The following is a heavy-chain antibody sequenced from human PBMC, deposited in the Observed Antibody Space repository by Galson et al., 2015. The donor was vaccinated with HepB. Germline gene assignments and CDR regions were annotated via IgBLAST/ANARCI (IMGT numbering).Heavy chain of an antibody. D-gene: IGHD2-2*01. CDR1: GFTFNSFA. J-gene: IGHJ6*02. Sequence: SLRLSCAASGFTFNSFALNWVRQAPGKGLEWVSGISGSGRNTYYADSVKGRFTISRDNSKNTLFLQMNSLRAEDTAVYYCAKPRAYCSSSTCWGSYYNGMDVWGQGTTVTVSS. CDR3: AKPRAYCSSSTCWGSYYNGMDV. V-gene: IGHV3-23*01. CDR2: ISGSGRNT.